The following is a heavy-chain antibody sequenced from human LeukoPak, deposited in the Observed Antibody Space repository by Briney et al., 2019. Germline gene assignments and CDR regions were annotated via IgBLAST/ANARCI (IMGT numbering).Heavy chain of an antibody. CDR3: AREYSGYVIGYFDS. Sequence: PGGSLRLSCAASGFTFSSYAMHWVRQAPGKGLEWVAVISYDGSNKYYADSVKGRFTISRDNSKNTLYLQMNSLRAEDTAVYYCAREYSGYVIGYFDSWGQGTLVTVSS. CDR1: GFTFSSYA. V-gene: IGHV3-30*04. CDR2: ISYDGSNK. J-gene: IGHJ4*02. D-gene: IGHD5-12*01.